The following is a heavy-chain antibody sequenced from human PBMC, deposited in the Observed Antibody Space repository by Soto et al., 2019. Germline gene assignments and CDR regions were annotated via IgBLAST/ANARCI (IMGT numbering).Heavy chain of an antibody. CDR2: ISGYSGNA. CDR1: GYIFSDYG. V-gene: IGHV1-18*04. Sequence: QVPVMQSGAEVKKPGDSVKVSCKTSGYIFSDYGINWVRQAPGQGLEWMGWISGYSGNANLAQKFQSRVTMTTDKSTRTAYMELRRLRSDDTAVYYCAKRTSGTTWGESDYWGQGTLVTVSS. J-gene: IGHJ4*02. CDR3: AKRTSGTTWGESDY. D-gene: IGHD4-17*01.